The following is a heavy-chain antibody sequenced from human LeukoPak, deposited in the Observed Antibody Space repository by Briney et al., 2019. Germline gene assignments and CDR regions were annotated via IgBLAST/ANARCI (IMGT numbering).Heavy chain of an antibody. J-gene: IGHJ6*02. CDR2: INYSGST. V-gene: IGHV4-31*03. CDR3: ARDEAIFGAGYYYGMDV. D-gene: IGHD3-3*01. CDR1: GGSIISSDYH. Sequence: SETLSLTCTVSGGSIISSDYHWGWVRQPPGKGLEWIGYINYSGSTYYNPSLKSRVSISLDTSQNHFSLRLSSVTAADTAVYYCARDEAIFGAGYYYGMDVWGQGTTVTVSS.